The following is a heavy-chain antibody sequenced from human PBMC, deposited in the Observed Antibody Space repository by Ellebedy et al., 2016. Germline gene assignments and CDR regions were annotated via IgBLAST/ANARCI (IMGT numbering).Heavy chain of an antibody. CDR3: ARGLIAVANYPRDRYFDL. J-gene: IGHJ2*01. Sequence: SETLSLTCGVDGGSFSDYYWTWIRQPPGKGLEWIGEINHSGSTNYNPSLKSRVTISIDTSKNQFSLKLSSVTAADTAVYYCARGLIAVANYPRDRYFDLWGRGTLVTVSS. CDR1: GGSFSDYY. CDR2: INHSGST. V-gene: IGHV4-34*01. D-gene: IGHD6-19*01.